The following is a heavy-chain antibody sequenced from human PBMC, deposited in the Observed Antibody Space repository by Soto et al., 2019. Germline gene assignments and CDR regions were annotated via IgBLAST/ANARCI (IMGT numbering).Heavy chain of an antibody. CDR3: AKRAWGSFYFDY. CDR1: GFTFSSYA. Sequence: EVQLLESGGGLVQPGGSLRLSCAASGFTFSSYAMSWVRQAPGKGLEWVSVISGSGDSTYYADSVKGRFTISRDNSKNKVYLQMNSLRAEDTGLYYCAKRAWGSFYFDYWGQGTLVTVSS. CDR2: ISGSGDST. D-gene: IGHD7-27*01. J-gene: IGHJ4*02. V-gene: IGHV3-23*01.